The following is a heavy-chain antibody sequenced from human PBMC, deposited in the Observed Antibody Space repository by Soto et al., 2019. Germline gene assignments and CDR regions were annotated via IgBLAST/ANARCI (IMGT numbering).Heavy chain of an antibody. D-gene: IGHD3-16*02. V-gene: IGHV3-23*01. CDR3: AKRRLNTITSLSDW. Sequence: GGSLGLSFEASRFTFSTYAMNWVLHAPGKGLEWVSGISGSGDSTYYADSVKGRFTVSRDNSKNTLYLQMNSLRDDDTAIYYCAKRRLNTITSLSDWWGQGVQVTVSS. CDR1: RFTFSTYA. CDR2: ISGSGDST. J-gene: IGHJ1*01.